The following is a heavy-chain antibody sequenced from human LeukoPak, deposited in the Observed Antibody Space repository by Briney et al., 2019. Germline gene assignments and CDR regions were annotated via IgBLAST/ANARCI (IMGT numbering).Heavy chain of an antibody. CDR2: IYYSGST. Sequence: PSETLSLTCTVSGGSISSGGYYWSWIRQHPGKGLEWIEYIYYSGSTYYNPSLKSRVTISVDTSKNQFSLKLSSVTAADTAVYYCASGFHSPIAADAFDIWGQGTMVTVSS. J-gene: IGHJ3*02. CDR1: GGSISSGGYY. CDR3: ASGFHSPIAADAFDI. D-gene: IGHD6-13*01. V-gene: IGHV4-31*03.